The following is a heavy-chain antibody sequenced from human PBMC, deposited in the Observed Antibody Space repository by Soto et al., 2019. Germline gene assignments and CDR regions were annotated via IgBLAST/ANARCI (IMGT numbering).Heavy chain of an antibody. CDR3: AKDLFGEHYSMDV. CDR2: ISGSGGST. D-gene: IGHD3-10*01. Sequence: GGSLRLSCAASGFTFSSYAMSWVRQAPGKGLEWVSAISGSGGSTYYADSVKGRFTISRDNSKNTLYLQMNSLRAEDTAVYYCAKDLFGEHYSMDVWGQATTVTVSS. V-gene: IGHV3-23*01. CDR1: GFTFSSYA. J-gene: IGHJ6*02.